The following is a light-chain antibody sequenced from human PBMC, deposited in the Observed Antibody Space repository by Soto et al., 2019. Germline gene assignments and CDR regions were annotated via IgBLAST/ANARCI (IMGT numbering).Light chain of an antibody. CDR3: QQYGSTPLT. J-gene: IGKJ4*01. Sequence: EIVLTQSPGTLSLSPGERATLSCRASQSVSRSNLAWYQQKSGQAPRLLIYGASSWATGVPDRFSGSGSGTDFTLTISRLEPEDFAVYNCQQYGSTPLTFGGGTKVEIK. CDR1: QSVSRSN. CDR2: GAS. V-gene: IGKV3-20*01.